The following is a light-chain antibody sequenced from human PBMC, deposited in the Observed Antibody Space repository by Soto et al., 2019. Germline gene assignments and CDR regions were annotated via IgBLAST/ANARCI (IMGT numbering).Light chain of an antibody. CDR1: QTVSRN. V-gene: IGKV3-15*01. J-gene: IGKJ1*01. CDR3: QQYNNWPWT. Sequence: EIVMTQSPATLSMSPGERATLSCRASQTVSRNLAWYQQKPGQAPRLLIQGASTRATGVPARFSGSGSGTEFTLTVSSLQAEDFALYFCQQYNNWPWTFGQGTKVEVK. CDR2: GAS.